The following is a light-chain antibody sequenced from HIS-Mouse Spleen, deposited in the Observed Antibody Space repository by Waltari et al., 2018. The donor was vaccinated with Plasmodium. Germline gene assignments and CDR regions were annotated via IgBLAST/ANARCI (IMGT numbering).Light chain of an antibody. CDR2: QDS. J-gene: IGLJ2*01. CDR1: KSGYKY. CDR3: QAWDSSTVV. Sequence: SYELTQPPSVSASQGQTASITCSGDKSGYKYACWYQQKPGQSPVLVIDQDSKRPSGIPERFSGSNSGNTATLTISGTQAMDEADYYCQAWDSSTVVFGGGTKLTVL. V-gene: IGLV3-1*01.